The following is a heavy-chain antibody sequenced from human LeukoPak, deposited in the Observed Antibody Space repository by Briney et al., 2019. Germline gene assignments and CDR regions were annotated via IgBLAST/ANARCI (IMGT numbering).Heavy chain of an antibody. CDR2: INPNSGGT. D-gene: IGHD5-24*01. V-gene: IGHV1-2*06. CDR1: GYTFTGYY. Sequence: ASVKVSCKASGYTFTGYYMHWVRQAPGQGLEWMGRINPNSGGTNYAQKFQGRVTMTRDTSISTAYMELSRLRSDDTAVYYCASRRDGYKGAFGIWGQGTMVTVSS. CDR3: ASRRDGYKGAFGI. J-gene: IGHJ3*02.